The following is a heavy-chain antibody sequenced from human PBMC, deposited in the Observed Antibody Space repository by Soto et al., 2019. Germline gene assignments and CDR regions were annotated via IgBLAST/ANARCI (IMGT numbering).Heavy chain of an antibody. CDR2: IFHSGDT. CDR1: GASISSGSW. V-gene: IGHV4-4*02. D-gene: IGHD5-12*01. Sequence: QVQLQESGPGLVKPSGTLSLTCAVSGASISSGSWWSWVSQPPGKGLEWIGEIFHSGDTNYNPSLQCRVTISVDTSNNQFSLNLNSVTAADTATYFCARDGPRGYNLGSWGQGTLVTVSS. CDR3: ARDGPRGYNLGS. J-gene: IGHJ5*02.